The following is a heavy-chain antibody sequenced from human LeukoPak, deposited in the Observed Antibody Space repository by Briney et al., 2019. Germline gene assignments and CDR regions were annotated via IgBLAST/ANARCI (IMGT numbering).Heavy chain of an antibody. CDR2: INPNSGGT. V-gene: IGHV1-2*02. CDR1: GYTFTGYY. CDR3: ARGTYCSGGSCYYVYFDY. Sequence: ASVKVSCKASGYTFTGYYMHWVRQAPGQGLEWMGWINPNSGGTNYAQKFQGRVTMTRDTSISTAYMELSRLRSDDTAVYYCARGTYCSGGSCYYVYFDYWGQGTLVTVSS. D-gene: IGHD2-15*01. J-gene: IGHJ4*02.